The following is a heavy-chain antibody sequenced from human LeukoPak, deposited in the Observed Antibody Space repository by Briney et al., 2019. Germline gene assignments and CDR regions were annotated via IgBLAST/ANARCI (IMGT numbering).Heavy chain of an antibody. V-gene: IGHV3-48*03. Sequence: PGGSLRLSCAASGFTFSSYEMNWVRQAAGKGLEWVSYISSSGSTIYYADSVKGRFTISRDNAKNSLYLQMNSLRAEDTAVYYCARDCSTSCYAAEDFDYWGQGTLVTVSS. J-gene: IGHJ4*02. CDR2: ISSSGSTI. D-gene: IGHD2-2*01. CDR3: ARDCSTSCYAAEDFDY. CDR1: GFTFSSYE.